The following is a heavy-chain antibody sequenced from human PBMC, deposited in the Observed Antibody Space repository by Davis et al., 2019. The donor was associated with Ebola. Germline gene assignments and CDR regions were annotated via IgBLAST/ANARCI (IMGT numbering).Heavy chain of an antibody. Sequence: ASEVSCKASGYRFTSYYMHWVRQAPGQGLEWMGIINPITGGTSYAQNFQVRVNMTRDTSTSTVYMELSSLRSEDTAVYYCAREGGRYYDSSGYVFDIWGQGTMVKVSS. D-gene: IGHD3-22*01. J-gene: IGHJ3*02. CDR1: GYRFTSYY. V-gene: IGHV1-46*01. CDR2: INPITGGT. CDR3: AREGGRYYDSSGYVFDI.